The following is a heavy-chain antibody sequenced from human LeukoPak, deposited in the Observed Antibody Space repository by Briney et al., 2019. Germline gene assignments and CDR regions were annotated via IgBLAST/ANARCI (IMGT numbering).Heavy chain of an antibody. CDR1: GGSIGSGGYW. CDR3: AREEGDIVVVPALIDY. CDR2: IYYSGTT. J-gene: IGHJ4*02. V-gene: IGHV4-31*03. D-gene: IGHD2-2*01. Sequence: SETLSLTCSVSGGSIGSGGYWWSWVRQHPGKGLEWIGNIYYSGTTYYNPSLKSRVTISVDTSKNRFSLKLSSVTAADTAVYYCAREEGDIVVVPALIDYWGQGTLVTVSS.